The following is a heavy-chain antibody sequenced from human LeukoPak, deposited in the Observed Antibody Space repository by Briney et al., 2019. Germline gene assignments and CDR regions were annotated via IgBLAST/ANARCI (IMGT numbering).Heavy chain of an antibody. D-gene: IGHD4-17*01. CDR1: GFTFSSYA. CDR3: ARAYGDYVPFDY. J-gene: IGHJ4*02. Sequence: PGGSLRLSCAASGFTFSSYAMSWVRQATGKGLEWVSAISGSGGSTYYADSVKGRFTISRDNSKNTLYLQMNSLRAEDTAVYYCARAYGDYVPFDYWGQGTLVTVSS. CDR2: ISGSGGST. V-gene: IGHV3-23*01.